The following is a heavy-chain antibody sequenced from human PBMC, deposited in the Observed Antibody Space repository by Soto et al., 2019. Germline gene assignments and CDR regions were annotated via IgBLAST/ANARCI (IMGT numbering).Heavy chain of an antibody. D-gene: IGHD5-12*01. Sequence: GGSLRVSCAASGFTFSSYGMHWVRQAPGEGLEWVAVISYDGSNKYYADSVKGRFNISRDNSKNTLYLQMNSLRAEDTAMYYCASGYSGYDRTYYYGMDVWGQGTTVTVSS. J-gene: IGHJ6*02. CDR3: ASGYSGYDRTYYYGMDV. CDR2: ISYDGSNK. CDR1: GFTFSSYG. V-gene: IGHV3-30*03.